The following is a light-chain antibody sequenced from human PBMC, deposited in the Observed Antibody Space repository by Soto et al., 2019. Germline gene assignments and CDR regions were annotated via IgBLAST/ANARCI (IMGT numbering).Light chain of an antibody. J-gene: IGKJ5*01. Sequence: DIHMTQSPSSLSASVGDRVTITCPASQDISNFLNWYQQKPGKAPKFLIYDASNLEIGVPSRFSGREFRTNFTFAISSPQHEDIATNYCQPYDNSPRTFGQGTRLDIK. V-gene: IGKV1-33*01. CDR1: QDISNF. CDR3: QPYDNSPRT. CDR2: DAS.